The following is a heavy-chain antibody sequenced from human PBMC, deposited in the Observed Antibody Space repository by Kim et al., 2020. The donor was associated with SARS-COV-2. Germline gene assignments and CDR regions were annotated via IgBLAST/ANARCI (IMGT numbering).Heavy chain of an antibody. J-gene: IGHJ4*02. Sequence: GRFTISRDDSKNTLYLQMNSLKTEDTAVYYCTTDQKIYYDILTGYYVFDYWGQGTLVTVSS. V-gene: IGHV3-15*01. D-gene: IGHD3-9*01. CDR3: TTDQKIYYDILTGYYVFDY.